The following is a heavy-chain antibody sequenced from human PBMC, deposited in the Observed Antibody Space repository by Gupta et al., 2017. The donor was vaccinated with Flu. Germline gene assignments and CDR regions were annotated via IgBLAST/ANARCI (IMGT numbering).Heavy chain of an antibody. CDR3: ARDIGYCSSTSCYVWNY. CDR1: GYTFTSYA. V-gene: IGHV1-3*01. D-gene: IGHD2-2*01. CDR2: INAGNGNT. J-gene: IGHJ4*02. Sequence: QVQLVQSGAEVKKPGASVKVSCKASGYTFTSYAMHWLPQAPGQRLEWMGWINAGNGNTKYSQKFQGRVTITRDTSASTAYMELSSLRSEDTAVYYCARDIGYCSSTSCYVWNYWGQGTLVTVSS.